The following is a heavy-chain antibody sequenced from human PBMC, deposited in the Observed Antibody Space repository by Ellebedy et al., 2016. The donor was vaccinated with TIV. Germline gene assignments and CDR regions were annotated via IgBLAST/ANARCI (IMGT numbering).Heavy chain of an antibody. D-gene: IGHD3-22*01. V-gene: IGHV4-31*03. CDR2: IFYSGNT. CDR1: GGSISGGGYF. CDR3: ATSLLYSDSSVFNF. J-gene: IGHJ4*02. Sequence: SETLSLXCTVYGGSISGGGYFWNWIRQHPGKGLEWIGYIFYSGNTFYSPSLKSRVTMSVDTSKSQFSLKLGSVTAADTAVYYCATSLLYSDSSVFNFWGPGTLVTVSS.